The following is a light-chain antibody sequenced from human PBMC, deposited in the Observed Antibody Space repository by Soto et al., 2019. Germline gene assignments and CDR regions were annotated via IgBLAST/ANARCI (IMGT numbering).Light chain of an antibody. CDR3: KQYDTYWT. J-gene: IGKJ1*01. CDR2: DAS. Sequence: DIQRTQSPSSLSASVGDRITITCRASQTISTWLAWYQQKPGKAPKLLIYDASNLDSGVPSRFSGSGSGTEYSLTISSLQPDDVATYYCKQYDTYWTFGQGTKVDI. V-gene: IGKV1-5*01. CDR1: QTISTW.